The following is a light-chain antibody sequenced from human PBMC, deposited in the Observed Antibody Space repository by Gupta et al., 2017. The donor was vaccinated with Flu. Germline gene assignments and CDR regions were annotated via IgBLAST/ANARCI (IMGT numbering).Light chain of an antibody. Sequence: PGTLSLSPGERATLSCRASQSVNTRVAWYQQRPGQPPRLLIYSASARATGIPARFSGSGSGTEFTLTISSLQSEDFAVYYCQQANNWPRTFGQGTKVEI. CDR1: QSVNTR. CDR3: QQANNWPRT. CDR2: SAS. V-gene: IGKV3-15*01. J-gene: IGKJ1*01.